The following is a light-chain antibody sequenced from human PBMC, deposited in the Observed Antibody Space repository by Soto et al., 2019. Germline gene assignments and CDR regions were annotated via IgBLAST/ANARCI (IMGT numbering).Light chain of an antibody. V-gene: IGKV4-1*01. CDR1: QSVLYSSNNKNY. CDR3: QQYNTWSSIT. CDR2: WAS. J-gene: IGKJ5*01. Sequence: DIVMTQSPDSLAVSLGERATINCKSSQSVLYSSNNKNYLAWYRQKPGQPPQLLIYWASTRESGVPDRFSGSGSGTDFTLTISSLQAEDVAVYYCQQYNTWSSITFGQGTRLEIK.